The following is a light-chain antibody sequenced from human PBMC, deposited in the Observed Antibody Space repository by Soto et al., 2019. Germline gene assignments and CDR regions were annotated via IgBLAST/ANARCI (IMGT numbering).Light chain of an antibody. V-gene: IGKV1-39*01. CDR1: QSISTQ. CDR3: QQYYNSVLT. CDR2: AAS. Sequence: DTQMTQSPSALSASVGDRVTIICRASQSISTQLAWYQHKPGKAPKVLISAASTLQSGVPPRFSGSVSGTDFTLTISSLQPEDSASYYCQQYYNSVLTFGGGTKVDIK. J-gene: IGKJ4*01.